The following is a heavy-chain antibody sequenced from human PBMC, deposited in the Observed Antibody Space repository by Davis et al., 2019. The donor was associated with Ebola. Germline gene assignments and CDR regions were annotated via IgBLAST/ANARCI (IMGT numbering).Heavy chain of an antibody. Sequence: GESLKISCAASGFTFSSYSMNWVRQAPGKGLEWVSYISSSSSTIYYADSVKGRFTISRDNAKNSLYLQMNSLRDEDTAVYYCALAPDFDYWGQGTLVTVSS. CDR3: ALAPDFDY. CDR2: ISSSSSTI. CDR1: GFTFSSYS. V-gene: IGHV3-48*02. J-gene: IGHJ4*02.